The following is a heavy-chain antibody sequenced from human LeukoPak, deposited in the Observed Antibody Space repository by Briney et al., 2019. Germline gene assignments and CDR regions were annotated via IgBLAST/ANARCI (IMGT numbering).Heavy chain of an antibody. CDR3: AELGITMIGGV. Sequence: GGSLRLSCAASGFTVRDNYMSWVRQAPGKGLEWVSTTYSVGSTYHADSVKGRFTISRDNAKNSLYLQMNSLRAEDTAVYYCAELGITMIGGVWGKGTTVTISS. CDR1: GFTVRDNY. D-gene: IGHD3-10*02. CDR2: TYSVGST. J-gene: IGHJ6*04. V-gene: IGHV3-53*01.